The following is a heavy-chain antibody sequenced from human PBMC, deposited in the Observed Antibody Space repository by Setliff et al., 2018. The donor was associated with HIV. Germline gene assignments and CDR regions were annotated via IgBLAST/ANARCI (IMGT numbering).Heavy chain of an antibody. CDR1: GYTFTKYA. J-gene: IGHJ4*02. Sequence: KVSCKAFGYTFTKYAIHWVRQAPGQRPEWMGWINPGNGNTKYLQEFQGRVTITRDTSASTIYMELSSLRSEDMAVYYCARQFCSGANCYDYWGQGTLVTVSS. CDR3: ARQFCSGANCYDY. CDR2: INPGNGNT. V-gene: IGHV1-3*03. D-gene: IGHD2-15*01.